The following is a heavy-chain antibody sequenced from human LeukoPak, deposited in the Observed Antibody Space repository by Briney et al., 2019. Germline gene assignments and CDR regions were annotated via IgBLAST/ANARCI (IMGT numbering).Heavy chain of an antibody. V-gene: IGHV4-39*01. CDR3: ARSPGYDYVWGSYRPNWFDP. Sequence: SETLSLTCTVSGGSISSSSYYWGWIRQPPGKGLEWIGSIYYSGSTYYHPSLKSRVTISVDTSKNQFSLKLSSVTAADTAVYYCARSPGYDYVWGSYRPNWFDPWGQGTLVTVSS. CDR2: IYYSGST. J-gene: IGHJ5*02. CDR1: GGSISSSSYY. D-gene: IGHD3-16*02.